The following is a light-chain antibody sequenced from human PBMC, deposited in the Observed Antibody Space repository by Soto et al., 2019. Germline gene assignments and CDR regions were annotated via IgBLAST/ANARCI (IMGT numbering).Light chain of an antibody. J-gene: IGLJ1*01. CDR1: SSDVGAYNS. CDR3: CSSAPESTYV. CDR2: KGT. Sequence: QPVLAQPASVSGSPGQSITISCTGTSSDVGAYNSVSWYQQHPHRAPQVIIYKGTQRPSGVSNRFSGSTSGNAASLTISALQADDEADYFCCSSAPESTYVFGTGTQLTVL. V-gene: IGLV2-23*01.